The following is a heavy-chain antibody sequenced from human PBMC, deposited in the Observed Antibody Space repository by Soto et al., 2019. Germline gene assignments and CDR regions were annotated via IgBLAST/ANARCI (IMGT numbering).Heavy chain of an antibody. CDR3: ASEAPVLFDY. Sequence: QLQLQESGSGLVKPSQTLSLTCAVSGGSISSGGYSWSWIRQPPGKGLEWIGYMYHSGSTYYKPSLKRRVNLSVDRSKNQFSLKLSSATAAETAVYYCASEAPVLFDYWGQGTLVTVSS. CDR2: MYHSGST. V-gene: IGHV4-30-2*01. J-gene: IGHJ4*02. CDR1: GGSISSGGYS.